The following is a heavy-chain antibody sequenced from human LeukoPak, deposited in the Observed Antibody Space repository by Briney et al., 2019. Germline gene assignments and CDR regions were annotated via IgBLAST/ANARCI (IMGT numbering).Heavy chain of an antibody. CDR1: GHTFISYY. CDR3: AREGEQQLARHFDY. J-gene: IGHJ4*02. Sequence: EASVKVSCKASGHTFISYYMHWVRQAPGQGLEWMGIINPSGGSTSYAQKFQGRVTMTRDMSTSTVYMELSSLRSEDTAVYYCAREGEQQLARHFDYWGQGTLVTVSS. V-gene: IGHV1-46*01. D-gene: IGHD6-13*01. CDR2: INPSGGST.